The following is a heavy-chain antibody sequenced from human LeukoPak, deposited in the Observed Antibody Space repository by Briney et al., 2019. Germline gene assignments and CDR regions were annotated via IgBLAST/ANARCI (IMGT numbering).Heavy chain of an antibody. CDR3: ARAEDSSSWYGVRAYYYGMDV. Sequence: PGRSLRLSCAASGFTFSSYAMHWVRQAPGKGLEWVAVISYDGSNKYYADSVKGRFTISRDNSKNTLYLQMNSLRAEDTAVYYCARAEDSSSWYGVRAYYYGMDVWGQGTTVTVSS. J-gene: IGHJ6*02. V-gene: IGHV3-30-3*01. CDR1: GFTFSSYA. CDR2: ISYDGSNK. D-gene: IGHD6-13*01.